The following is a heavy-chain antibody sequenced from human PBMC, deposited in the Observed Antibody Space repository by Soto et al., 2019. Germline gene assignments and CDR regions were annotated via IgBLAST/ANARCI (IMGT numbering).Heavy chain of an antibody. V-gene: IGHV5-51*01. J-gene: IGHJ4*02. CDR1: GYSFSNCW. CDR2: IFPADPDT. D-gene: IGHD2-15*01. Sequence: ESLKISCXGSGYSFSNCWLAWVRQVPAKGLEWMGIIFPADPDTKYSPSLQGQVTISADKSISTAYLQWTSLKPSDTAMYYCASSLVVPSTMNYFDYWGQGSLVTVSS. CDR3: ASSLVVPSTMNYFDY.